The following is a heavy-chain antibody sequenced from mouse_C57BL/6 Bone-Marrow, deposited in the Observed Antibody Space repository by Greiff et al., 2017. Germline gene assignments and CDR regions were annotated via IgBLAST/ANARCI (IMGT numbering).Heavy chain of an antibody. Sequence: VNLVESGAELARPGASVKLSCKASGYTFTSYGISWVKQRTGQGLEWIGEIYPRSGNTYYNEKFKGKATLTADKSSSTAYMELRSLTSEDSAVYFCARFVFDYWGQGTTLTVSS. CDR1: GYTFTSYG. V-gene: IGHV1-81*01. CDR3: ARFVFDY. CDR2: IYPRSGNT. J-gene: IGHJ2*01.